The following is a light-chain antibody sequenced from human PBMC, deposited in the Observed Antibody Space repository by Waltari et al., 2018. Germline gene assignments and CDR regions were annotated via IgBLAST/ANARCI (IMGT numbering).Light chain of an antibody. CDR2: KDN. J-gene: IGLJ2*01. Sequence: SSELTQPPSLSVSPGQTARITCSGDALPNQNTYWYQQKSGQAPLLMIYKDNQRPSGVPERFSGSKSGTTVTLTVSGVQAEDEAYYYCQSADSSGTLKWFFGGGTK. CDR3: QSADSSGTLKWF. V-gene: IGLV3-25*03. CDR1: ALPNQN.